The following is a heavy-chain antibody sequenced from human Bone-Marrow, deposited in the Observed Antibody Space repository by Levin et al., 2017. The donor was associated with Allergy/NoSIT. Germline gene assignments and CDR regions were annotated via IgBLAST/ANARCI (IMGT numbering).Heavy chain of an antibody. CDR1: GGSISSFY. CDR3: ARATRSSLIHYFDY. J-gene: IGHJ4*02. CDR2: VSYSGST. Sequence: SETLSLTCTVSGGSISSFYWSWIRQPPGKGLEWIGYVSYSGSTNYNPSLKSRVTMSADTSKNQFSLKLSSVTAADTAVYYCARATRSSLIHYFDYWGQGSLVTVSS. D-gene: IGHD6-13*01. V-gene: IGHV4-59*01.